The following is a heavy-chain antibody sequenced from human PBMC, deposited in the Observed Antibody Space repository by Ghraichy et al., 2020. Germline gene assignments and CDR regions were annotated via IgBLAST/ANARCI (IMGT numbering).Heavy chain of an antibody. V-gene: IGHV1-69*13. CDR1: GDIFSNHG. Sequence: SVKVSCKASGDIFSNHGLSWVRQAPGQGLEWMGGIMPIFGTKKFAQKFQDRITITADESTNTGYMELSSLRSDDTAIYFCARDSYPGQGVHYEFDLWGQGTLVTVSS. J-gene: IGHJ5*02. D-gene: IGHD3-10*01. CDR2: IMPIFGTK. CDR3: ARDSYPGQGVHYEFDL.